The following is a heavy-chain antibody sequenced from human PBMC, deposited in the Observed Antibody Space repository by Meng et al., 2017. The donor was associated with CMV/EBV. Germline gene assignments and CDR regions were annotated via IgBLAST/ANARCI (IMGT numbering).Heavy chain of an antibody. Sequence: GGSLRLSCAASGFTFSSYSMNWVRQAPGKGLEWVSYISSSSSTIYCADSVKGRFTISRDNAKSSLYLQMNSLRAEDTAVYYCWRFGVSQGFDYWGQGTLVTVSS. CDR3: WRFGVSQGFDY. J-gene: IGHJ4*02. CDR1: GFTFSSYS. CDR2: ISSSSSTI. V-gene: IGHV3-48*04. D-gene: IGHD3-10*01.